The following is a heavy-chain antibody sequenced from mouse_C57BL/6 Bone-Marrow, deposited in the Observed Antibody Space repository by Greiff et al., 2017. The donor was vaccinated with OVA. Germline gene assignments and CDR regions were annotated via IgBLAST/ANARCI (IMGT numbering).Heavy chain of an antibody. V-gene: IGHV5-9-1*02. Sequence: EVKLQESGEGLVKPGGSLKLSCAASGFTFSSYAMSWVRQTPEKRLEWVAYISSGGDYIYYADTVKGRFTISRDNARNTLYLQMSSLKSEDTAMYYCTRFYDIYFDYWGQGTTLTVSS. CDR2: ISSGGDYI. D-gene: IGHD2-3*01. CDR1: GFTFSSYA. J-gene: IGHJ2*01. CDR3: TRFYDIYFDY.